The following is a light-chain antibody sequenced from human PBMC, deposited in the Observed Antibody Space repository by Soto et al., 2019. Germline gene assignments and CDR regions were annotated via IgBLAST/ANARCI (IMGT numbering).Light chain of an antibody. J-gene: IGKJ5*01. CDR2: GSS. V-gene: IGKV3-20*01. Sequence: EIVLTQSPGTLSLSPGEGATLSCRASQSISSSYLAWYQQKPGQAPRHLLYGSSSRATGIPDRFIGSGSGTDFTLTISRLEPEDFAVYYCQQFGSSPVTFGQGTRLDIE. CDR1: QSISSSY. CDR3: QQFGSSPVT.